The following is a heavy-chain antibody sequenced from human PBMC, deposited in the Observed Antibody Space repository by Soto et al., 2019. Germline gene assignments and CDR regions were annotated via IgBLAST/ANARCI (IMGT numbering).Heavy chain of an antibody. V-gene: IGHV1-18*01. CDR1: GYTFTSCG. D-gene: IGHD3-10*01. J-gene: IGHJ4*02. CDR3: AREMVRGVGSDY. Sequence: QVQLVQSGAEVKKPGASVKVSCKASGYTFTSCGISWVRQAPGHGLEWMGWISTYNGNTKKAQKPQGRVTMTTDTATSTAYMELRSLTSDDTAVFYCAREMVRGVGSDYWGQGTLVTVSS. CDR2: ISTYNGNT.